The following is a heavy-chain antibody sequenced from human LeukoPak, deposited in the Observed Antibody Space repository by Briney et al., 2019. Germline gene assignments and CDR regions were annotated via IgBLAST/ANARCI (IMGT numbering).Heavy chain of an antibody. Sequence: GGCLRLSCAASGFTFSSYAMSWVRQAPGKGLEWVSTMTGSGATTYYADSVKGRFTISRDNSKNTLYLQMNSLRAEDTAVYYCAKLGLKLGGDYWGQGTLVTVSS. CDR1: GFTFSSYA. J-gene: IGHJ4*02. V-gene: IGHV3-23*01. CDR3: AKLGLKLGGDY. D-gene: IGHD3-16*01. CDR2: MTGSGATT.